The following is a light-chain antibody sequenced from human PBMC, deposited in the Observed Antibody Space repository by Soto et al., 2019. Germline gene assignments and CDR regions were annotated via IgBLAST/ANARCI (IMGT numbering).Light chain of an antibody. J-gene: IGKJ4*01. CDR3: QQYYSYPLT. CDR1: QGISSY. CDR2: AAS. Sequence: AIRMTQSPSSFSASTGDRVTITCRASQGISSYLAWYQQKPGKAPKLLIYAASTLQSGVPSRFSGSGSGTDFTLTISCLQSEDFATYYWQQYYSYPLTFGGGTKVVIK. V-gene: IGKV1-8*01.